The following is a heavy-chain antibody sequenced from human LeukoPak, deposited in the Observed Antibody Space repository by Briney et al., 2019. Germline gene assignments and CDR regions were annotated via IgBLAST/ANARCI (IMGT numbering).Heavy chain of an antibody. CDR3: VRNHRHWFDP. J-gene: IGHJ5*02. CDR1: GFSLSDHY. CDR2: IRNAGDGYTT. V-gene: IGHV3-72*01. Sequence: PGGSLRPSCAASGFSLSDHYMDWVRQAPGQGPELIGHIRNAGDGYTTEYAASVKGRFTVSRDDSKNSLYLQMNSPKPEDTAVYYCVRNHRHWFDPWGQGTLVTVSS.